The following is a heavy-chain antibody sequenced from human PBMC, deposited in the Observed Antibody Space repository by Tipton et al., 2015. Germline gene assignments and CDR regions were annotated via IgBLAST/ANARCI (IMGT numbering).Heavy chain of an antibody. V-gene: IGHV3-33*01. CDR2: IWYDGSDK. J-gene: IGHJ3*02. CDR1: GFNFSSFG. Sequence: SLRLSCAASGFNFSSFGMHWVRQAPGEGLEWVAAIWYDGSDKYYAESLKGRVTISRDNSKNTVSLQMNSLRAEDTAVYYCTRGDKMYSWNGLDAFDIWGQGTMVTVSS. D-gene: IGHD1-1*01. CDR3: TRGDKMYSWNGLDAFDI.